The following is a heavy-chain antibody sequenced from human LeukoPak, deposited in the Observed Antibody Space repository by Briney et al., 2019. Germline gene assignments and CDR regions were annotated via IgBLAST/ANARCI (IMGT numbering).Heavy chain of an antibody. Sequence: GGSLRLSCVASGLSFSSYDMHWVRQAPGKGLEWVAVTSYDGSAKYYADSVKGRFTISRDNAKNSLYLQMNSLRAEDTAVYYCARDSSGWYYFDYWGQGILVTVSS. CDR1: GLSFSSYD. D-gene: IGHD6-19*01. CDR2: TSYDGSAK. CDR3: ARDSSGWYYFDY. J-gene: IGHJ4*02. V-gene: IGHV3-30*03.